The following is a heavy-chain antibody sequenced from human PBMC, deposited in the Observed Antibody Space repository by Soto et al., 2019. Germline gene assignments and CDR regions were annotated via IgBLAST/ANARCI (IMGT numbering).Heavy chain of an antibody. CDR3: ARGVGSSPPRY. CDR1: GGSIIVYY. V-gene: IGHV4-59*01. Sequence: SETLSLTCTISGGSIIVYYWSWIRQSPRQGLEWIGYVYDKGRPYYSPSLKSRVTISADTSKNQISLKLTSATAADTAVYYCARGVGSSPPRYWGRGTLVTVSS. D-gene: IGHD3-9*01. CDR2: VYDKGRP. J-gene: IGHJ4*02.